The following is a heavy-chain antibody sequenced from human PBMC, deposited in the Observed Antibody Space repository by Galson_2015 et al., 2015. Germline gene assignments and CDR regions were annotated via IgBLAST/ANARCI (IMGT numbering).Heavy chain of an antibody. CDR3: ARDTGWGFDY. CDR2: TYHRSQWSN. J-gene: IGHJ4*02. V-gene: IGHV6-1*01. D-gene: IGHD1-14*01. Sequence: CAISGDSVSNSAASWNWIRQSPSRGLEWLGRTYHRSQWSNSYAESVKSRIAVNPDTSKNQFFLHLTSVTPEDTAVYYCARDTGWGFDYLGQGTLVTVSS. CDR1: GDSVSNSAAS.